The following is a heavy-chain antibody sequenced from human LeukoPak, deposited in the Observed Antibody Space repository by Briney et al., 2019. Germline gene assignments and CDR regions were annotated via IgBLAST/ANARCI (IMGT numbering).Heavy chain of an antibody. CDR3: AKDRSTLRTFNDY. V-gene: IGHV3-23*01. CDR2: ISGSGDSI. Sequence: PGGSLRLSRAASGFTFGNHAMNWVRQAPGKGLEWVSAISGSGDSIYYTDSVKGRFTISRDNSKNTLYLQMNSLRAEDTAVYYCAKDRSTLRTFNDYWGQGTLVTVSS. J-gene: IGHJ4*02. CDR1: GFTFGNHA. D-gene: IGHD3-3*01.